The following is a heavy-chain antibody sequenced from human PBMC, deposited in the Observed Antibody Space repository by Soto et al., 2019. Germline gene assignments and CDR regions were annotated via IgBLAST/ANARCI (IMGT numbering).Heavy chain of an antibody. J-gene: IGHJ4*02. CDR2: ISGSGDST. V-gene: IGHV3-23*01. CDR3: ARRSSGWYFDY. Sequence: GGSLRLSCAAAGFTFSGYAMSWVRQAPGKGLEWVSVISGSGDSTYYADSVKGRFTISRDNSKNTLYLQMNSLRAEDTAVYYCARRSSGWYFDYWGQGTLVTVSS. D-gene: IGHD6-19*01. CDR1: GFTFSGYA.